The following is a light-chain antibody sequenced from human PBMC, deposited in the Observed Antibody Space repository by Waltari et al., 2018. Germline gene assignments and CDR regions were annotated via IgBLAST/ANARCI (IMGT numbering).Light chain of an antibody. Sequence: QAVLTQPSSLSASPGASASLTCTLRSDINVGTYRIYWYQKKAGSPPQYLLRYKSDSDQQKGPGVPSRFSGSKDGSANAGILLISGLQSEDEGDYYCTMWHDNTWVFGGGTKVTVL. CDR3: TMWHDNTWV. V-gene: IGLV5-45*03. CDR1: SDINVGTYR. CDR2: YKSDSDQ. J-gene: IGLJ3*02.